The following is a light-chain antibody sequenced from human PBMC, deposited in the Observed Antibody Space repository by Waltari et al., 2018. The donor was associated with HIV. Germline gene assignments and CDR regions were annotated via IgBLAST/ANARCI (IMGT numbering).Light chain of an antibody. CDR2: RTS. V-gene: IGKV1-5*03. CDR3: QQYSTHYA. Sequence: DIQMTQSPSNLSASVGDTVGITCRASQSIENWVAWYQQKPGRAPRLLVSRTSLLESGVSSRFSGSGSGTEFTLTIRSLQPDDIGTYYCQQYSTHYAFGQGTRVE. J-gene: IGKJ2*01. CDR1: QSIENW.